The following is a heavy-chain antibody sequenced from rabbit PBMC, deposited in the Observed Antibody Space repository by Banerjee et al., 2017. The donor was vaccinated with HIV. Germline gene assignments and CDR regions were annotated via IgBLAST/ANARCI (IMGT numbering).Heavy chain of an antibody. CDR1: GFSFSNKYV. CDR2: INTNSGNA. Sequence: QQQLEESGGGLVKPGGTLTLTCTASGFSFSNKYVMCWVRQAPGKGLEWIACINTNSGNAVYASWANGRFTITRSTSLNTVTLQMTSLTAADTATYFCARGDTGYGSLALWGQGTLVTVS. J-gene: IGHJ3*01. CDR3: ARGDTGYGSLAL. D-gene: IGHD6-1*01. V-gene: IGHV1S43*01.